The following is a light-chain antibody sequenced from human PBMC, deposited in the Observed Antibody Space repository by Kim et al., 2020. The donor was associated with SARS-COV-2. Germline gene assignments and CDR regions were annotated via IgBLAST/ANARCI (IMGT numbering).Light chain of an antibody. CDR3: QVWDSSSDHPV. Sequence: APGRTAMITFGGNNSGSKSYHWYQQKPGHAPVLVIYYDSDRPSGIPERFSVSNSGNTATLTISRVEAGDEADYYCQVWDSSSDHPVFGGGTQLTVL. CDR1: NSGSKS. J-gene: IGLJ3*02. CDR2: YDS. V-gene: IGLV3-21*04.